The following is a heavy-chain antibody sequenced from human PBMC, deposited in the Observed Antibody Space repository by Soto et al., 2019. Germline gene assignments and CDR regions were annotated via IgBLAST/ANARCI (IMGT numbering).Heavy chain of an antibody. D-gene: IGHD6-6*01. J-gene: IGHJ4*02. Sequence: QVQLQQSGPGLVKPSQTLSLTCAISGDSVSSNSAAWNWIRQSPSRGLEWLGRTYYRSKLYNDYAVSVKSRITINPDTPKNQFSLQLNSVTPEDTAIYYCARGPEYFNSSGFDYWGQGTLVTVSS. CDR3: ARGPEYFNSSGFDY. CDR2: TYYRSKLYN. V-gene: IGHV6-1*01. CDR1: GDSVSSNSAA.